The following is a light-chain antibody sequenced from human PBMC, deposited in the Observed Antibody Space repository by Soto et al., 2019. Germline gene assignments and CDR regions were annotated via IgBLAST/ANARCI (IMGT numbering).Light chain of an antibody. CDR1: SSDVGGYNY. V-gene: IGLV2-8*01. Sequence: ASGSPGQSVTISCTGTSSDVGGYNYVSWYQQHPGKAPKLMIYEVSKRPSGVPDRFSGSKSGNTASLTVSGLQAEDEADYYCSSYAGSNNLVFGGGTKVTVL. CDR2: EVS. J-gene: IGLJ2*01. CDR3: SSYAGSNNLV.